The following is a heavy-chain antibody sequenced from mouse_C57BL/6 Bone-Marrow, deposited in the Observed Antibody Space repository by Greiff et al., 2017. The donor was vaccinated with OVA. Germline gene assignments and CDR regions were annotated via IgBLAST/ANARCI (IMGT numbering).Heavy chain of an antibody. J-gene: IGHJ2*01. D-gene: IGHD1-1*01. CDR1: GYTFTDYE. CDR2: IDPETGGT. Sequence: VQLKESGAELVRPGASVTLSCKASGYTFTDYEMHWVKQTPVHGLEWIGAIDPETGGTAYNQKFKGKAILTADKSSSTAYMELRSLTSEDSAVYYCTTNYGSSDYWGQGTTLTVSS. CDR3: TTNYGSSDY. V-gene: IGHV1-15*01.